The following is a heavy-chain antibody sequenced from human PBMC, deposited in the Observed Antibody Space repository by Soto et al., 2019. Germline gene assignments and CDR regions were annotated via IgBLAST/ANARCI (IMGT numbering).Heavy chain of an antibody. D-gene: IGHD3-10*01. J-gene: IGHJ3*02. CDR2: LIPIFGTA. CDR1: GGTFSSYL. CDR3: ARAQPQRTWFGEFFHRRPVDDAFDI. Sequence: GASVKVSCKASGGTFSSYLINWGRQAPGQGLELMGGLIPIFGTANYAQKFQGRMTITADESTSTAYMELSSLRSEDTAVYYCARAQPQRTWFGEFFHRRPVDDAFDIWGQGPMVTVSS. V-gene: IGHV1-69*13.